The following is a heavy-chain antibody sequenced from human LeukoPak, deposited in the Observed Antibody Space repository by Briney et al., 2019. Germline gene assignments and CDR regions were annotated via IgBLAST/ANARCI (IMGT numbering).Heavy chain of an antibody. Sequence: QPGGSLRLSCAASGFTFSSYAMHWVRQAPGKGLEWVAVISYDGSNKYYADSVKGRFTISRDNSKNTLYLQMNSLRAEDTAAYYCASDYGGNSAVHAFDIWGQGTMVTVSS. V-gene: IGHV3-30*04. CDR1: GFTFSSYA. D-gene: IGHD4-23*01. J-gene: IGHJ3*02. CDR2: ISYDGSNK. CDR3: ASDYGGNSAVHAFDI.